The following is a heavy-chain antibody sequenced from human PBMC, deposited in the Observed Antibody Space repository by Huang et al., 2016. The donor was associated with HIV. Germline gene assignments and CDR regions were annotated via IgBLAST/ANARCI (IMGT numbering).Heavy chain of an antibody. CDR2: IIPIFGTR. CDR1: GGTFSNSA. Sequence: QVQLVQSGAEVTKPGSSVKVSCKASGGTFSNSALSWVRQAPGQGLELSGGIIPIFGTRNYAPKFQGRVTISVDESTSTGYMEMTSLRSEDTAMYYCAVQGSPTRYWFFDLWGRGTRVIVSS. V-gene: IGHV1-69*01. D-gene: IGHD3-10*01. J-gene: IGHJ2*01. CDR3: AVQGSPTRYWFFDL.